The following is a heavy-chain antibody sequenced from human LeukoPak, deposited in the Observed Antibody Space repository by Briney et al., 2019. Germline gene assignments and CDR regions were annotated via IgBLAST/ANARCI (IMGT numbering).Heavy chain of an antibody. D-gene: IGHD1-26*01. CDR2: ISGSGGST. CDR1: GFTFSSYG. Sequence: PGGTLRLSCAASGFTFSSYGMSWVRQAPGKGLEWVSAISGSGGSTYYADSVKGRFTISRDNSKNTLYLQMNSLRAEDTAVYYCAKDQAYRVGATPNFDYWGQGTLVTVSS. V-gene: IGHV3-23*01. J-gene: IGHJ4*02. CDR3: AKDQAYRVGATPNFDY.